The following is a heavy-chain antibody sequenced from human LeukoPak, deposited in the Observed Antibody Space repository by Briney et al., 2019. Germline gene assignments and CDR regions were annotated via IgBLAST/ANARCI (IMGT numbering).Heavy chain of an antibody. CDR3: AREGSDY. CDR2: MNPNSGNT. J-gene: IGHJ4*02. V-gene: IGHV1-8*03. Sequence: GASVKVSCKASGYTFTSYDINWARQATGQGLEWMGYMNPNSGNTGYAQKFQGRVTITPNTSTSTTYMELSSLRSDDTALYYCAREGSDYWGQGTLVTVSS. CDR1: GYTFTSYD.